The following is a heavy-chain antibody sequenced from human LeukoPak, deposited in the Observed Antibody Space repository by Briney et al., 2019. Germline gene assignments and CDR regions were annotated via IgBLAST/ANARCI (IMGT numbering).Heavy chain of an antibody. CDR1: GFTFSDYY. Sequence: GGSLRLSCAVSGFTFSDYYMDWVRQAPGKGLEWVGRIRNKANSYTTEYAASVKGRFTISRDDSKNSLYLQMNSLKAEDTAMYYCARGVLWSGYFYFDYWGQGTLVTVPS. J-gene: IGHJ4*02. D-gene: IGHD3-3*01. CDR3: ARGVLWSGYFYFDY. CDR2: IRNKANSYTT. V-gene: IGHV3-72*01.